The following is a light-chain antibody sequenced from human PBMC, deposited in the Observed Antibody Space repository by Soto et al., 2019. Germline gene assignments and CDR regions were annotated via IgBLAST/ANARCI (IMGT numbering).Light chain of an antibody. Sequence: IVLTQSPATLSLSPGARATLSCRASQRVSSYLAWYQQKPGQAPRLLIYDASNRATGIPARFSGSGSGTDFTLTISSLEPEDFAVYYCQQHSNWPLTFGGGTKVDIK. CDR2: DAS. J-gene: IGKJ4*01. CDR1: QRVSSY. V-gene: IGKV3-11*01. CDR3: QQHSNWPLT.